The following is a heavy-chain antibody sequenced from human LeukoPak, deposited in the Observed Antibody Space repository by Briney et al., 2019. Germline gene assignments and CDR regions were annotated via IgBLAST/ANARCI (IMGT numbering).Heavy chain of an antibody. CDR1: GVTLSSYA. D-gene: IGHD3-16*01. Sequence: PGGSLRLSCAASGVTLSSYAMSWARQAPGKGLEWVSGISSSGSGGNTYYADSVKGRFTISRDNSKNTLYLQMNSLRAEDTAVYYCAKWPDLSGRRGTFDYWGQGTLVTVSS. V-gene: IGHV3-23*01. CDR2: ISSSGSGGNT. CDR3: AKWPDLSGRRGTFDY. J-gene: IGHJ4*02.